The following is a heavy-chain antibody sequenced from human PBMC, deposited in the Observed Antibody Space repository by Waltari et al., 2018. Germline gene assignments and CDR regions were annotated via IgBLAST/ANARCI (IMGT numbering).Heavy chain of an antibody. CDR3: VRDQWFAFDI. Sequence: EVQLVESGGGLVQPGGSLRLPCAASGFTLRNYWMSWVRQAPGKGPEWVANIMTDGREEYYVDSVRGRFTISRDNAKNSLYLQMNSLRPEDTAVYYCVRDQWFAFDIWGQGTMVTVSS. J-gene: IGHJ3*02. CDR2: IMTDGREE. CDR1: GFTLRNYW. D-gene: IGHD3-22*01. V-gene: IGHV3-7*01.